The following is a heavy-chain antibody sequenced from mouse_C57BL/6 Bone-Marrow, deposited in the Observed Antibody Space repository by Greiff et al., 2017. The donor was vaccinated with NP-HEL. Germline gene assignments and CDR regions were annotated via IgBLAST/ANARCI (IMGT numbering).Heavy chain of an antibody. V-gene: IGHV3-6*01. Sequence: EVKLMESGPGLVKPSQSLSLTCSVTGYSITSGYYWNWIRQFPGNKLEWMGYISYDGSNNYNPSLKNRISITRDTSKNQFFLKLNSVTTEDTATYYCARAIYYDYDGDYWGQGTTLTVSS. D-gene: IGHD2-4*01. J-gene: IGHJ2*01. CDR1: GYSITSGYY. CDR3: ARAIYYDYDGDY. CDR2: ISYDGSN.